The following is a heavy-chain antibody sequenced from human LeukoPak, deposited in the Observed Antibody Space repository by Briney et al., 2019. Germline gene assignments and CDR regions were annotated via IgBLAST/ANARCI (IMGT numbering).Heavy chain of an antibody. Sequence: GGSLRLSCVASGFTFSDYYMSWIRQAPGKGLEWISYISSSDNAIYYADSVRGRFTISRDNAKNSLYLQMNSLRAEDTAVYYCARGIYGRAFDHWGQGTLVTVSS. CDR1: GFTFSDYY. D-gene: IGHD3-3*02. CDR3: ARGIYGRAFDH. V-gene: IGHV3-11*01. J-gene: IGHJ4*02. CDR2: ISSSDNAI.